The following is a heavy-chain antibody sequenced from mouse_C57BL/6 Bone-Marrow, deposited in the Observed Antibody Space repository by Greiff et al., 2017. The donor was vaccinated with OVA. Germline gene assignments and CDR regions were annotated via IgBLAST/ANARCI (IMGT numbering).Heavy chain of an antibody. CDR2: IYPRSGNT. V-gene: IGHV1-81*01. J-gene: IGHJ3*01. D-gene: IGHD2-5*01. CDR3: ARNDYSNAWFAY. CDR1: GYTFTSYG. Sequence: QVQLQQPGAELARPGASVKLSCKASGYTFTSYGISWVKQRTGQGLEWIGEIYPRSGNTYYNEKFKGKATLTADKSSSTAYMELRSLTSEDSAVYFCARNDYSNAWFAYWGQGTLVTVSA.